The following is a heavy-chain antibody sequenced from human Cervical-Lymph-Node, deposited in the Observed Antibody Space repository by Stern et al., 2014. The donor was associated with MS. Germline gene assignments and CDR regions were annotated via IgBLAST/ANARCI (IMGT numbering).Heavy chain of an antibody. Sequence: VQLEESGGGVVQPGRSLRLSCAAPGFTFSSYGMHWVRQAPGKGLEWVALIWYDGSNKYYADSVKGRFPISRDNSKNTLYLQMNSLRAEDTAVYYCARSSSPSPYYYYGMDVWGQGTTVPVS. D-gene: IGHD6-13*01. CDR1: GFTFSSYG. CDR2: IWYDGSNK. CDR3: ARSSSPSPYYYYGMDV. V-gene: IGHV3-33*01. J-gene: IGHJ6*02.